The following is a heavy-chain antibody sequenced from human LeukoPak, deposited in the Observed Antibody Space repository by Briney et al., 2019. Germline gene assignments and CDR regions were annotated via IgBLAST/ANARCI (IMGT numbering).Heavy chain of an antibody. J-gene: IGHJ4*02. D-gene: IGHD2-15*01. V-gene: IGHV3-23*01. CDR2: ISGSGGST. Sequence: GGSLRLSCAASGFTFSSYGMSWVRQAPGKGLEWVSAISGSGGSTYYADSVKGRFTISRDNSKNTLYLQMNSLRAEDTAVYYCAKAGSGGSCVDFDYWGQGTLVTVSS. CDR3: AKAGSGGSCVDFDY. CDR1: GFTFSSYG.